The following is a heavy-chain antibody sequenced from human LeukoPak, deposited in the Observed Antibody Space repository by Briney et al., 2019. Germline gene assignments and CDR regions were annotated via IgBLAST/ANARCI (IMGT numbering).Heavy chain of an antibody. CDR3: ARGYSYGYYFDY. Sequence: SVKVSCKASGGTFSSYAISWVRQAPGQGLEWMGGIIPIFGTANYAQKFQGRVTITTDESTSTAYMELSSLRSEDTAVYYCARGYSYGYYFDYWGQGTLVTVSS. J-gene: IGHJ4*02. D-gene: IGHD5-18*01. V-gene: IGHV1-69*05. CDR2: IIPIFGTA. CDR1: GGTFSSYA.